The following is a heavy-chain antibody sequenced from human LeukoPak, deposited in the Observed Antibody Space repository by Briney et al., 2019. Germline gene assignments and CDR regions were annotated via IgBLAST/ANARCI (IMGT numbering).Heavy chain of an antibody. CDR3: AMGSGHYY. CDR2: INSDGSST. CDR1: GFTFSSYW. D-gene: IGHD3-22*01. V-gene: IGHV3-74*01. Sequence: PGGSLRLSCAASGFTFSSYWMHWVRQASGKGLVRVSRINSDGSSTSYADSVKGRFTISRDNAKNTLYLQMNSLRAEDTAVYYCAMGSGHYYWGQGTLVTVSS. J-gene: IGHJ4*02.